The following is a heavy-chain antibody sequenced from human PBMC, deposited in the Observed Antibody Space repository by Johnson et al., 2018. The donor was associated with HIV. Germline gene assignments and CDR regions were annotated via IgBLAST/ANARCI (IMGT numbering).Heavy chain of an antibody. J-gene: IGHJ3*02. V-gene: IGHV3-30*03. CDR3: TRELPGGDAFDI. CDR1: AFTFSSYG. D-gene: IGHD2-15*01. CDR2: ISYDGSIK. Sequence: QVQLVESGGGVVLPGRSLRLPCAASAFTFSSYGMHWVRQAPGKGLEIVAVISYDGSIKYYADSVKGRFTISRDNSKNTLYLQMNSLRAEDTAVYYCTRELPGGDAFDIWGQGTMVTVSS.